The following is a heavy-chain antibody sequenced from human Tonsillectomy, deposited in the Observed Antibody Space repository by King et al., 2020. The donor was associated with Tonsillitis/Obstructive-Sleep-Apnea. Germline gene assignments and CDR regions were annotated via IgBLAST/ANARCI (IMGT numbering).Heavy chain of an antibody. V-gene: IGHV1-46*01. J-gene: IGHJ4*02. CDR3: GRWYCGSGGCFGGGDY. CDR2: INPSDGTT. D-gene: IGHD2-15*01. CDR1: GYTFTTYY. Sequence: VQLVESGAEVKKPGASVRVSCKASGYTFTTYYMQWVRQAPGQGLEWMGIINPSDGTTSYAQKFQGRVTMTRDTSTSTVYMGLGSLTYEDTAMYYCGRWYCGSGGCFGGGDYWGQGTLVTVSS.